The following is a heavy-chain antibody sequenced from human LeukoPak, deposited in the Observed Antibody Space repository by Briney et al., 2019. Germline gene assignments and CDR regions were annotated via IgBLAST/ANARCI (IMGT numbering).Heavy chain of an antibody. CDR1: GFTFSNYW. V-gene: IGHV3-74*01. Sequence: GGSLRLSCAASGFTFSNYWMHWVRQAPGEALLWVSRIKSDGSSTTYADSVKGRFTISRDNSKNTLYLQMNSLRAEDTAVYFCARECGGDCPLDYWGQGTLVTVSS. D-gene: IGHD2-21*02. J-gene: IGHJ4*02. CDR3: ARECGGDCPLDY. CDR2: IKSDGSST.